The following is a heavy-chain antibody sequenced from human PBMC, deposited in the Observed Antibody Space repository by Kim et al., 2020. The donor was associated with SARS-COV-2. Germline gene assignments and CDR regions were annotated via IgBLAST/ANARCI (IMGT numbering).Heavy chain of an antibody. CDR3: ARNPRSGASWYLLDY. CDR2: ISRSGGSR. V-gene: IGHV3-23*01. CDR1: GFTFSNYA. J-gene: IGHJ4*02. Sequence: GGSLRLSCAASGFTFSNYAMSWVRQAPGKGLEWVSPISRSGGSRYYADSVKGRFTISRDNSKNTLYLQMHSLKAEDTALYFCARNPRSGASWYLLDYWGQGTLLTVSS. D-gene: IGHD6-13*01.